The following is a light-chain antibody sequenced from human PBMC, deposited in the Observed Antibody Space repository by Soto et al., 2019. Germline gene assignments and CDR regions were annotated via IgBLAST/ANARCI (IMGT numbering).Light chain of an antibody. CDR2: DAS. Sequence: EIVLTQSPATLSLSPGERATLSCRASQSVSSYLAWYQQKPGQAPRLLIYDASNRATGIPARFSGSGSGTDFTLTNSSVEPEDFAVYYCQQRSNWPTFGQGTRLVIK. CDR3: QQRSNWPT. V-gene: IGKV3-11*01. CDR1: QSVSSY. J-gene: IGKJ5*01.